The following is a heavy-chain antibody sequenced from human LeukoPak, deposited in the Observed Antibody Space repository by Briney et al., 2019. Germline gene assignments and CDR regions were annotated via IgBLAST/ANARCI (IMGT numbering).Heavy chain of an antibody. J-gene: IGHJ4*02. V-gene: IGHV3-21*01. Sequence: GGSLRLSCAASGFTFSSYSMNWVRQAPGKGLEWVSSISSSSSYIYYADSVKGRFTISRDNAKNTLYLQMNSLRAEDTAVYYCARENSSGGRYFDSWGQGALVTVSS. CDR1: GFTFSSYS. CDR3: ARENSSGGRYFDS. D-gene: IGHD2-15*01. CDR2: ISSSSSYI.